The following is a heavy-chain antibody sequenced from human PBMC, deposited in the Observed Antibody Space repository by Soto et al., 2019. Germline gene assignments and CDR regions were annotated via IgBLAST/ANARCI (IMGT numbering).Heavy chain of an antibody. Sequence: GGSLRLSCAASGFTFSSYSMNWVRQAPGKGLEWVSSISSSSSYIYYADSVKGRFTISRDNAKNSLYLQMNSLRAEDTAVYYCARKGDSSGYLRLHAFDIWGQGTMVTVSS. D-gene: IGHD3-22*01. V-gene: IGHV3-21*01. CDR3: ARKGDSSGYLRLHAFDI. J-gene: IGHJ3*02. CDR1: GFTFSSYS. CDR2: ISSSSSYI.